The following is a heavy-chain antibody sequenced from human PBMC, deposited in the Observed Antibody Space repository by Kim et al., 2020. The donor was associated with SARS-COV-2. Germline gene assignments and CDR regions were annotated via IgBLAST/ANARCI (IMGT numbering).Heavy chain of an antibody. CDR3: ARKSIAASGIRWYFDI. J-gene: IGHJ2*01. V-gene: IGHV3-13*04. CDR1: GFTFSSYD. Sequence: GGSLRLSCAASGFTFSSYDMHWVRQVTGKGLEWVSAIGTAGDTYYPASVKGRFTISRENAKNSFYLQMNSLGAGDTAVYYCARKSIAASGIRWYFDIWGRGTLVTVSS. D-gene: IGHD6-13*01. CDR2: IGTAGDT.